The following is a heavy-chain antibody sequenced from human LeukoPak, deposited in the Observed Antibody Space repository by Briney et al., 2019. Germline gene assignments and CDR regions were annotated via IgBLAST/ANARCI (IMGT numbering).Heavy chain of an antibody. Sequence: PGGSLRLSCAASGFTFSSYEMNWVRQAPGKGLEWVSYISSSGSTIYYADSVKGRFTISRDNSKNTLYLQMNSLRAEDTAVYYCARGANYDILTEGPLDYWGQGTLVTVSS. CDR1: GFTFSSYE. CDR3: ARGANYDILTEGPLDY. D-gene: IGHD3-9*01. V-gene: IGHV3-48*03. CDR2: ISSSGSTI. J-gene: IGHJ4*02.